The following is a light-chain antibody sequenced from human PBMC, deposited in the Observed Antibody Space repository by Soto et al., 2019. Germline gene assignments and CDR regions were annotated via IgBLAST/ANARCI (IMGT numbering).Light chain of an antibody. V-gene: IGLV2-14*03. CDR1: SSDIGSYNH. CDR3: ISDTDRPSYL. J-gene: IGLJ1*01. Sequence: QSALTQPASVSGSPGQSITISCSGTSSDIGSYNHVAWYQQFPGKSPKLMIYAVSDRPPGVSDRVSGSKSGITASLTISGLQTEDEADYYCISDTDRPSYLFGTGTKLTVL. CDR2: AVS.